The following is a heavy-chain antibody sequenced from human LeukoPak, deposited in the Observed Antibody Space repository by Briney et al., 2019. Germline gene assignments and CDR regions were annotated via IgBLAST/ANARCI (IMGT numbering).Heavy chain of an antibody. J-gene: IGHJ3*02. CDR1: GYTFTGYY. Sequence: ASVKVSCKASGYTFTGYYMHWVRQAPGQGLEWMGWINPNSGGTNYAQKFQGRVTMTRDTSISTAYMELSRLRSDDTAVYYCAREIQLWLQGVDAFDIWGQGTMVTVSS. V-gene: IGHV1-2*02. CDR3: AREIQLWLQGVDAFDI. CDR2: INPNSGGT. D-gene: IGHD5-18*01.